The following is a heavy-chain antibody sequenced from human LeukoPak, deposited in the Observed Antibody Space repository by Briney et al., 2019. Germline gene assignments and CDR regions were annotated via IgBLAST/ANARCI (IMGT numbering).Heavy chain of an antibody. CDR3: ARSGGDNYYDSTYYFDY. V-gene: IGHV4-59*01. CDR2: IYYSGST. J-gene: IGHJ4*02. D-gene: IGHD3-22*01. Sequence: SETLSLTCTVSGGSISSYYWSWIRQPPGKGLEWIGYIYYSGSTNYNPSLKSRVTISVDTSKNQFSLKLSSVTAADTAVYYCARSGGDNYYDSTYYFDYWGQGTLVTVSS. CDR1: GGSISSYY.